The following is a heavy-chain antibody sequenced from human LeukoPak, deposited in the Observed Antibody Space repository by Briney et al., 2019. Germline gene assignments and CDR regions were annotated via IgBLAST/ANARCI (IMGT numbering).Heavy chain of an antibody. V-gene: IGHV3-15*01. D-gene: IGHD6-19*01. CDR2: IKSKTDGGTT. Sequence: PGGSLRLSCAASGFTFSNAWMSWVRQAPGKGLEWVGRIKSKTDGGTTDYAAPVKGRFTISRDDSKNTLHLQMNSLRAEDTAVYYCAKSAVAGTFSGPPDWFDPWGQGTLVTVSS. J-gene: IGHJ5*02. CDR3: AKSAVAGTFSGPPDWFDP. CDR1: GFTFSNAW.